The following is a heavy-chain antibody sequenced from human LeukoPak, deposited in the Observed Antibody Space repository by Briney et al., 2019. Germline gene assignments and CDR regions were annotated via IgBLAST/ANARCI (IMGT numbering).Heavy chain of an antibody. Sequence: GGSPRLSCAASGFTFSSYAMHWVRQAPGKGLEWVAVISYDGSNKYYADSVKGRFTISRDNSKNTLYLQMNSLRAEDTAVYYCAKSYYYDKLAYYWGQGTLVTVSS. CDR3: AKSYYYDKLAYY. J-gene: IGHJ4*02. CDR1: GFTFSSYA. V-gene: IGHV3-30*18. CDR2: ISYDGSNK. D-gene: IGHD3-22*01.